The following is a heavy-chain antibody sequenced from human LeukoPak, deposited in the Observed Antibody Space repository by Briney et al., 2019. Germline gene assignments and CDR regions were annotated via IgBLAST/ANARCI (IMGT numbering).Heavy chain of an antibody. CDR1: GDSVFSNSAA. V-gene: IGHV6-1*01. J-gene: IGHJ5*02. CDR2: TYYRSKWYK. Sequence: SQTLSLTCAISGDSVFSNSAAWNWITQSPSRGLEWLGRTYYRSKWYKEYAVSVKSRITINRDTSKNQLSLQLNSVTPDDTAVYYCARGVFSHWFDPWGEGTLVTASS. CDR3: ARGVFSHWFDP.